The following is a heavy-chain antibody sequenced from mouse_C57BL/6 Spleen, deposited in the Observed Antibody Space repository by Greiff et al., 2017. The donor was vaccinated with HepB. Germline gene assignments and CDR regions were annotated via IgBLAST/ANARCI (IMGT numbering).Heavy chain of an antibody. CDR3: ARDYDYDGGYFDV. V-gene: IGHV3-6*01. J-gene: IGHJ1*03. Sequence: VQLQQSGPGLVKPSQSLSLTCSVTGYSITSGYYWNWIRQFPGNKLEWMGYISYDGSNNYNPSLKNRISITRDTSKNQFFLKLNSVTTEDTATYYCARDYDYDGGYFDVWGTGTTVTVSS. CDR2: ISYDGSN. CDR1: GYSITSGYY. D-gene: IGHD2-4*01.